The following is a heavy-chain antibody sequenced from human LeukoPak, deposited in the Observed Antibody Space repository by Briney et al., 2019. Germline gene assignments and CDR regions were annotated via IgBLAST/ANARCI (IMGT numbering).Heavy chain of an antibody. J-gene: IGHJ4*02. V-gene: IGHV3-23*01. Sequence: PGGSLRLSCAASGFTFSTYAMSWVRQAPGKGLEWVSAIGGSGATTYYADSVRGRFTISRDNFKNTMYLQMNSLRAEDTAVYYCGKIRLDSATGYWGQGTLVTVSS. CDR3: GKIRLDSATGY. D-gene: IGHD2-15*01. CDR2: IGGSGATT. CDR1: GFTFSTYA.